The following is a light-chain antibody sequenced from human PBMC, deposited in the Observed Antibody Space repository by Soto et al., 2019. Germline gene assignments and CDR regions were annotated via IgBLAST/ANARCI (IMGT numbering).Light chain of an antibody. J-gene: IGLJ2*01. CDR1: SSDVGNFKS. CDR2: DVT. Sequence: QSALTQPASVSGSPGHSIAISCTGTSSDVGNFKSVCWYQQHPGRPPKLMIHDVTDRPSGISDRFSGSKSGNTASLTISGLQPEDEADYYCTSYTTSNTLVFGGGTKVTVL. V-gene: IGLV2-14*03. CDR3: TSYTTSNTLV.